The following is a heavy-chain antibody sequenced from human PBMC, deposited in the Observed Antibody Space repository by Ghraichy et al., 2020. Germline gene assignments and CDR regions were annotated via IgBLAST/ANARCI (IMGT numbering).Heavy chain of an antibody. CDR2: AFYSGST. V-gene: IGHV4-39*01. D-gene: IGHD2-15*01. Sequence: SQTLSLTCTVSGDSISSGSFFWGWIRQPPGKGLDWIGSAFYSGSTYYNPSLKSRVTISVDTSKNQFSLKLSSVTAAETAVYWCARQPAATMREFAFDYWGQGTLVTVSS. CDR1: GDSISSGSFF. J-gene: IGHJ4*02. CDR3: ARQPAATMREFAFDY.